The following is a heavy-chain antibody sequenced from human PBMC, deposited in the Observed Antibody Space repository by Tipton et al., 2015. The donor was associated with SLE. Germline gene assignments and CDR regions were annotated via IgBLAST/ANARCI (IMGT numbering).Heavy chain of an antibody. Sequence: QLVQSGGGLVQPGGSLRLSCAASGFTFSSYSMNWVRQAPGKGLEWVSYISSSSSYTNYADSVKGRFTISRDNAKNSLYLQMNGLRAEDTAVYYCAKDPDYWGQGTLVTVSS. CDR3: AKDPDY. CDR2: ISSSSSYT. V-gene: IGHV3-48*04. J-gene: IGHJ4*02. CDR1: GFTFSSYS.